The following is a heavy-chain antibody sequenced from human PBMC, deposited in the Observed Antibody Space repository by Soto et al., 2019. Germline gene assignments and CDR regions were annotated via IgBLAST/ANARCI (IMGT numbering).Heavy chain of an antibody. J-gene: IGHJ5*02. Sequence: ASAEVSCKASGYTFTSYDINSVRQATGQGLEWMGWMNPNSGNTGYAQKFQGRVTMTRNTSISTAYMELSSLRSEDTAVYYCARVASIAARRGVGNWFDPWGQGTLVTVSS. CDR2: MNPNSGNT. CDR3: ARVASIAARRGVGNWFDP. D-gene: IGHD6-6*01. CDR1: GYTFTSYD. V-gene: IGHV1-8*01.